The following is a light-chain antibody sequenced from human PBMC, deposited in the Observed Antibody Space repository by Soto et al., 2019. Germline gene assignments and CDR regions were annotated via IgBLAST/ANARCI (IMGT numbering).Light chain of an antibody. CDR2: DAS. CDR1: QSISSW. CDR3: QHYNSYSEA. J-gene: IGKJ1*01. V-gene: IGKV1-5*01. Sequence: DIQMTKSPSTLSASVGDRVTITCRASQSISSWLAWYQQKPRKAPKLLIYDASRLLSGVPSRFSGSGTGTEFTLTITSLQPDDFATYYCQHYNSYSEAFGQGTKVDI.